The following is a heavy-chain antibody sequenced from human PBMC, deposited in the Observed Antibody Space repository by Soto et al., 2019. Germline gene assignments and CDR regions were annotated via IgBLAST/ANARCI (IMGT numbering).Heavy chain of an antibody. Sequence: ASVKVSCKASGYTFTSYGISWVRQAPGQGLEWMGWISAYNGNTNYAQKLQGRVTMTTDTSTSTAYMELRSLRSDDTAVYYCARDNEVYCSGGSCYPIDYWGQGTLVTVSS. V-gene: IGHV1-18*01. CDR1: GYTFTSYG. J-gene: IGHJ4*02. CDR2: ISAYNGNT. D-gene: IGHD2-15*01. CDR3: ARDNEVYCSGGSCYPIDY.